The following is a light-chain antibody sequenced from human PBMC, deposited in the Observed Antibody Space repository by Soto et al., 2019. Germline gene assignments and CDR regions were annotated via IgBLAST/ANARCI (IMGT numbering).Light chain of an antibody. J-gene: IGKJ3*01. Sequence: DIQLTQSPSSLSASVGDTVTITCRASQSISSYLAWYQQKPGKAPKLLIYAASTLQSGVPSRFSGSGSGTEFTLTISSLQPEDFATYYCQQLNSYPPLTFGPGTKVDIK. V-gene: IGKV1-9*01. CDR2: AAS. CDR1: QSISSY. CDR3: QQLNSYPPLT.